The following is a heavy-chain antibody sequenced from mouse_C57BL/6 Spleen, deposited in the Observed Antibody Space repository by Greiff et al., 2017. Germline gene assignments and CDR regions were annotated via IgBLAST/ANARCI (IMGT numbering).Heavy chain of an antibody. D-gene: IGHD6-1*01. V-gene: IGHV1-55*01. Sequence: QVQLKQPGAELVKPGASVKMSCKASGYTFTSHWITRVKQRPGQGPEWIGDIYSGSGSTNYNEKFKSKATLTVDTSSSPAYMQLSSLTSEDSAVYYCARRQQGYAMDYWGQGTSVTVSS. CDR2: IYSGSGST. CDR3: ARRQQGYAMDY. J-gene: IGHJ4*01. CDR1: GYTFTSHW.